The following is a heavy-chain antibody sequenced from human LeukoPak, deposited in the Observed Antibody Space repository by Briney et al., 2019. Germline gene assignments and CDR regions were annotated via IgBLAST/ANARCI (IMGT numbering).Heavy chain of an antibody. D-gene: IGHD6-19*01. Sequence: GESLKISCKGSGYSFTSYWIGWVRQMPGKGLEWMGIIYCPSFQGQVTISADKSISTAYLQWSSLKASDTAMYYCARRASGWYVDYWGQGTLVTVSS. CDR2: IY. CDR1: GYSFTSYW. CDR3: ARRASGWYVDY. J-gene: IGHJ4*02. V-gene: IGHV5-51*01.